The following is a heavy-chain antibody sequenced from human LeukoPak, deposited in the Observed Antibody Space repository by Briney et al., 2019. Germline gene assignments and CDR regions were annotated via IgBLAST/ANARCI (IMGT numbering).Heavy chain of an antibody. CDR2: IGTAGDT. V-gene: IGHV3-13*01. CDR1: GFTFSSYD. J-gene: IGHJ4*02. Sequence: GGSLRLSCAASGFTFSSYDMHWVRQATGKGLEWVSAIGTAGDTYYPGSVKGRFTISRENAKNSLYLQMNSLRAGDTAVYYFARAAYDILTGQPIFDYWGQGTLATVSS. CDR3: ARAAYDILTGQPIFDY. D-gene: IGHD3-9*01.